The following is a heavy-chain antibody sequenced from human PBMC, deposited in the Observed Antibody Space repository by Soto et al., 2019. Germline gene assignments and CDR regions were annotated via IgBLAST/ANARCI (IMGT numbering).Heavy chain of an antibody. CDR3: ARCPNTGAFDI. CDR2: INPSGGGT. Sequence: QVQLVQSGAEVKKPEASVKVSCKASGYSFSNYYIHWWRQAPGQGLEWMGLINPSGGGTTYSQTFQGRVTLTSDTSTRTVYMELSSLRSEDTAVYYCARCPNTGAFDIWGQGTMVTVSS. V-gene: IGHV1-46*03. CDR1: GYSFSNYY. J-gene: IGHJ3*02. D-gene: IGHD1-1*01.